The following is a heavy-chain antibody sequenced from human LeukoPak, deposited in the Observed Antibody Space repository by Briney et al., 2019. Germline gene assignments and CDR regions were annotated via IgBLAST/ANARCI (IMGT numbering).Heavy chain of an antibody. CDR2: ISGNGGTT. CDR1: GFTFSNFA. Sequence: GGSLRLSCAASGFTFSNFALAWVRQAPGKGLEWVSVISGNGGTTYYADSVQGRFTISRDNSKNTLYLQMNNLRAEDSAVYYCAKESWAYDSSGADAFDIWGQGTMVTVSS. J-gene: IGHJ3*02. CDR3: AKESWAYDSSGADAFDI. D-gene: IGHD3-22*01. V-gene: IGHV3-23*01.